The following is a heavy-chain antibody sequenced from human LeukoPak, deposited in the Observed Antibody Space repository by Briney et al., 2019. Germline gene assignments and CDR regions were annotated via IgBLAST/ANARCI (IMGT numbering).Heavy chain of an antibody. J-gene: IGHJ4*02. Sequence: SETLSLICTVSGDSISSYYRSWIRQPAGKGLEWIGRIYTSGSTNYNPSLKNRVTMSVDTSKNQFSLKLSSVTAADTAVYYCASTTYYYDSSGYYFLDYWGQGTLVTVSS. CDR2: IYTSGST. D-gene: IGHD3-22*01. CDR3: ASTTYYYDSSGYYFLDY. V-gene: IGHV4-4*07. CDR1: GDSISSYY.